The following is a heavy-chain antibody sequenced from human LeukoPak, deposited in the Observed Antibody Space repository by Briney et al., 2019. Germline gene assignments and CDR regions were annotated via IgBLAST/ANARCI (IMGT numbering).Heavy chain of an antibody. CDR2: IYYSGST. D-gene: IGHD2-2*01. CDR3: ARLYCSSTSCPFEY. CDR1: GGSISSGGYY. J-gene: IGHJ4*02. V-gene: IGHV4-31*03. Sequence: PSQTLSLTCTVSGGSISSGGYYWSWIRQHPGKGLEWIGYIYYSGSTYYNPSLKSRVTISVDTSKNQFSLKLSSVTAADTAVYYCARLYCSSTSCPFEYWGQGTLVTVSS.